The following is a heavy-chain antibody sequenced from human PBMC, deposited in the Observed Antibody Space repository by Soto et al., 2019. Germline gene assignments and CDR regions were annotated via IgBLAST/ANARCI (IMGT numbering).Heavy chain of an antibody. V-gene: IGHV3-48*01. CDR3: AIYDFWSAYYYYYYYMDV. CDR2: ISSSSSTI. CDR1: GFTFSSYS. Sequence: GGSLRLSCAASGFTFSSYSMNWVRQAPGKGLEWVSYISSSSSTIYYADSVKGRFTISRDNAKNSLYLQMNSLRAEDTAVYYCAIYDFWSAYYYYYYYMDVWGKGTTVTVSS. J-gene: IGHJ6*03. D-gene: IGHD3-3*01.